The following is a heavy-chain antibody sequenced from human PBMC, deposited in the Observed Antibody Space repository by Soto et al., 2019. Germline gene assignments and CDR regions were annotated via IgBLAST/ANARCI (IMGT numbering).Heavy chain of an antibody. V-gene: IGHV3-23*01. D-gene: IGHD3-10*01. CDR1: GFTFSSYA. J-gene: IGHJ3*02. CDR3: AKDLGERITMDRGVIIGAFDI. Sequence: EVQLLESGGGLVQPGGSLRLSCAASGFTFSSYAMSWVRQAPGKGLEWVSAISGSGGSTYYADSVKGRFTISRDNSKNTLYLQMNSLRAEDTAVYYCAKDLGERITMDRGVIIGAFDIWGQGTMVTVSS. CDR2: ISGSGGST.